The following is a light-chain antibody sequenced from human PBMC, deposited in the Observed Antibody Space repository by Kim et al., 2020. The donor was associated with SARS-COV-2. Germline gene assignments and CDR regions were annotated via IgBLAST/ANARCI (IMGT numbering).Light chain of an antibody. CDR2: LGS. CDR3: MQALQTRLT. J-gene: IGKJ4*01. V-gene: IGKV2-28*01. CDR1: QSLLHTNGYKY. Sequence: PASISCRSSQSLLHTNGYKYLDWYLQKPGQSPQLLIYLGSNRASGVPDRFSGSGSGTDFTLKISRVEAEDVGVYYCMQALQTRLTFGGGTKVDIK.